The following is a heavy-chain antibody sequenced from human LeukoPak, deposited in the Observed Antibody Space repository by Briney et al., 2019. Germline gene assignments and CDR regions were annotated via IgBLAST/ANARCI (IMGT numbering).Heavy chain of an antibody. D-gene: IGHD1-1*01. V-gene: IGHV4-39*07. CDR3: ATLALPPPLDGAFDI. J-gene: IGHJ3*02. Sequence: SETLSLTCTVSGGSISSSSYYWGWIRQPPGKGLEWIGSIYYSGSTYYNPSLKSRVTISVDTSKNQFSLKLSPVTAADTAVYYCATLALPPPLDGAFDIWGQGTMVTVSS. CDR1: GGSISSSSYY. CDR2: IYYSGST.